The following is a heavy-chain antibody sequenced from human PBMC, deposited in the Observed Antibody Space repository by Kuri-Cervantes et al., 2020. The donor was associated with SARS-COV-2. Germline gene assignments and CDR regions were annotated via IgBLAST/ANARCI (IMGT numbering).Heavy chain of an antibody. J-gene: IGHJ6*02. CDR1: GGSFSSYY. Sequence: SETLSLTCAVYGGSFSSYYWGWIRQPPGKGLEWIGSIYYSGSTYYNPSLKSRVTISVDTSKNQFSLKLSSVTAADTAVYYCARLTESYYYYYGMDVWGQGTTVTVSS. D-gene: IGHD3-10*01. CDR3: ARLTESYYYYYGMDV. CDR2: IYYSGST. V-gene: IGHV4-39*01.